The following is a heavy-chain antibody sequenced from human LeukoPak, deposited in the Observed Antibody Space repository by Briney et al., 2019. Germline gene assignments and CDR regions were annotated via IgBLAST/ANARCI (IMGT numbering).Heavy chain of an antibody. D-gene: IGHD3-22*01. Sequence: PGGSLRLSCAASGFTFSDYYMSWIRQAPGKGLEWVSYISSSGSTIYYADSVKGRFTISRDNAKNSLYLQMNSLRAEDTAVYYCAATPYYYDSSGYHSTWFDYWGQGTLVTVSS. V-gene: IGHV3-11*01. CDR2: ISSSGSTI. CDR3: AATPYYYDSSGYHSTWFDY. J-gene: IGHJ4*02. CDR1: GFTFSDYY.